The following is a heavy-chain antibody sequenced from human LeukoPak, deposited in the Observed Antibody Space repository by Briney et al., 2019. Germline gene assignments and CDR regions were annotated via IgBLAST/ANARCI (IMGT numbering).Heavy chain of an antibody. CDR1: GYTFTGYY. Sequence: ASVKVSCKASGYTFTGYYMHWVRQAPGQGLEWMGWINPNSGGTNYAQKFQGRVTMTRDTSISTAYMELSRLRSDDTAVYYCARDKEWGLTYYYDSSGYYYEDYCGQGTLVTVSS. CDR2: INPNSGGT. J-gene: IGHJ4*02. V-gene: IGHV1-2*02. D-gene: IGHD3-22*01. CDR3: ARDKEWGLTYYYDSSGYYYEDY.